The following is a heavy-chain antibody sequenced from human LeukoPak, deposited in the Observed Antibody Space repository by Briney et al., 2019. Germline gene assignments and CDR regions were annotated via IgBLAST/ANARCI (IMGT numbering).Heavy chain of an antibody. D-gene: IGHD3-3*01. CDR2: IGGSGTSI. Sequence: GGSLRLSCAASGFTFSPYSMNWVRQAPGKGLEWVSSIGGSGTSIYHADSVRGRFTISRDSAKNSLYLQMNSLRAEDTAMYYCAREDFEAFDIWGQGTMVTVSS. J-gene: IGHJ3*02. CDR1: GFTFSPYS. V-gene: IGHV3-21*01. CDR3: AREDFEAFDI.